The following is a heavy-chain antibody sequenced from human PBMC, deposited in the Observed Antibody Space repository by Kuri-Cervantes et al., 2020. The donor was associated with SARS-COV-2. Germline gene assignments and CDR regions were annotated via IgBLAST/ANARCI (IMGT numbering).Heavy chain of an antibody. CDR2: IVPIFGTP. J-gene: IGHJ4*02. V-gene: IGHV1-69*13. CDR1: GDTFNSHT. D-gene: IGHD6-13*01. CDR3: ARDDGGAAGQESIFDY. Sequence: SVKVSCKASGDTFNSHTINWVRQAPGQGLEWMGGIVPIFGTPDYAQKFQGRVTITADMSITYMELFSLRSGDTAVYYCARDDGGAAGQESIFDYWGQGTLVTVSS.